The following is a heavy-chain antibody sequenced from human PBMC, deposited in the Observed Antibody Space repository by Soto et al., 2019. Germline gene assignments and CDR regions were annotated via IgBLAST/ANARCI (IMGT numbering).Heavy chain of an antibody. V-gene: IGHV4-30-4*01. CDR1: GGSMSSDDHY. CDR2: IYHSGTT. J-gene: IGHJ4*02. D-gene: IGHD6-13*01. Sequence: QVHLQESGPGLVKPSQTLSLTCIVSGGSMSSDDHYWSWIRQPPGKGLGWIGYIYHSGTTHSNPSLESRLLISLDASKNQCSLQLTSVTAADTAVYYCATLRSRWNIVSWGQGTLVTVSS. CDR3: ATLRSRWNIVS.